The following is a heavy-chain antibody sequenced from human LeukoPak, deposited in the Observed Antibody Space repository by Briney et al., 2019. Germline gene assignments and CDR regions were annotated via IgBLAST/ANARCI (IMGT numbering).Heavy chain of an antibody. CDR2: IWHDGSYK. CDR1: GLTFSNYN. Sequence: GGSLTLSCVASGLTFSNYNMPWVRQAPGKGLEWVAVIWHDGSYKYYVDSVKGRFTISRDNSKNTVYLQMNSLGAEDTAVYSCARDSDYYDSSAYSFRGGLHYDFWGRGTLVTVSS. CDR3: ARDSDYYDSSAYSFRGGLHYDF. D-gene: IGHD3-22*01. V-gene: IGHV3-33*01. J-gene: IGHJ4*02.